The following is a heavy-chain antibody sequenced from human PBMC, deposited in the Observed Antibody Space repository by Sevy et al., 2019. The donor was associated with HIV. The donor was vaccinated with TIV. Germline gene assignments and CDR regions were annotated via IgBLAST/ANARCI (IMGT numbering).Heavy chain of an antibody. CDR3: AKGNRGYTYYYFDY. Sequence: GGSLRLSCAASEFSFSTCAMTWVRQAPGKALEWVSSITANGDSSYYADSVKGRFTITRDNSENTLYLQMNSLRAEDTAVYYCAKGNRGYTYYYFDYWGQGTLVTVSS. J-gene: IGHJ4*02. CDR1: EFSFSTCA. CDR2: ITANGDSS. V-gene: IGHV3-23*01. D-gene: IGHD5-18*01.